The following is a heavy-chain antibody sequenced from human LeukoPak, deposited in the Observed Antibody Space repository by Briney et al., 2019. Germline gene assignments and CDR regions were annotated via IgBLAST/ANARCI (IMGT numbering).Heavy chain of an antibody. Sequence: KPSDSLSPTCTVAGRSISSSYCRWIRQPPGKGLGWVVYIYYSGSTNYNPSRKSRVTISVDTSKNQFSLKLSSVTAADTAVYYWARLSSGYYGDFDYWGQGTLVTVSS. J-gene: IGHJ4*02. CDR1: GRSISSSY. CDR2: IYYSGST. CDR3: ARLSSGYYGDFDY. V-gene: IGHV4-59*08. D-gene: IGHD3-22*01.